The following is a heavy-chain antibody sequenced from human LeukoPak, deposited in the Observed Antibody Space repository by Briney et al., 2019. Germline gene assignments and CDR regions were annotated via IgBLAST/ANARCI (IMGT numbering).Heavy chain of an antibody. CDR3: ATEAMVRGVIMRNWFDP. V-gene: IGHV1-24*01. Sequence: ASVKVSCKVSGYTLTELSMHWVRQAPGKGLEWMGGFDPEDGETIYAQKFQGRVTMTEDTSTDTAYMELSSLRSEDTAVYYCATEAMVRGVIMRNWFDPWGQGTLVTVSS. CDR2: FDPEDGET. J-gene: IGHJ5*02. D-gene: IGHD3-10*01. CDR1: GYTLTELS.